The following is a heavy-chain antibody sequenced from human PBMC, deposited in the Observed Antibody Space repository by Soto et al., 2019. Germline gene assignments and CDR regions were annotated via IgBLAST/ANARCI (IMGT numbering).Heavy chain of an antibody. Sequence: SETLSLTCTVSGGSISSGGYYWGWIRQHPGKGLEWIGYIYYSGSTYYNPSLKSRVTISVDTSKNQFSLKLSSVTAADTAVYYCARGPVSLVDYWGQGTLVTVSS. J-gene: IGHJ4*02. D-gene: IGHD3-16*02. CDR1: GGSISSGGYY. V-gene: IGHV4-31*03. CDR2: IYYSGST. CDR3: ARGPVSLVDY.